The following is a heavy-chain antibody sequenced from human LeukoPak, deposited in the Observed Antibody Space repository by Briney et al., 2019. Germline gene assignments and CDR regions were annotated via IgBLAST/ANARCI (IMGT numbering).Heavy chain of an antibody. Sequence: SVNVSCKASGGTFSSYVISWVRQAPGQGLDWMGGIIPIIGTANSAQKFQGRVTLTTDESTSTAYMELSSLRSEDTAVYYCARAGTTAEYYFDYWGQGTLVTVSS. D-gene: IGHD1-7*01. J-gene: IGHJ4*02. CDR2: IIPIIGTA. CDR1: GGTFSSYV. V-gene: IGHV1-69*05. CDR3: ARAGTTAEYYFDY.